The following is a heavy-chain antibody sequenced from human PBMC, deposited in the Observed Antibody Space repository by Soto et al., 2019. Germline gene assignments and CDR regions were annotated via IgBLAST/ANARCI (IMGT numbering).Heavy chain of an antibody. J-gene: IGHJ4*02. D-gene: IGHD3-22*01. CDR2: IWYDGSNK. CDR1: GFTFSSYG. V-gene: IGHV3-33*01. CDR3: ARITSGYYTRSFDY. Sequence: PGGSLRLSCAASGFTFSSYGMHWVRQAPGKGLEWVAVIWYDGSNKYYADSVKGRFTISRDNAKNSLYLQMNSLRDEDTAVYYCARITSGYYTRSFDYWGQGTLVTVSS.